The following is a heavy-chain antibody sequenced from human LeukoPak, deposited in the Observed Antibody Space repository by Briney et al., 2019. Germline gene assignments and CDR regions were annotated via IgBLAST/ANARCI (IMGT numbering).Heavy chain of an antibody. CDR3: AMALMVRELIDAFDI. Sequence: SETLSLTCTVSGGSISSYYWSWIRQPAGKGLEWIGRIYTSGSTSYNPSLKSRVTMSVDTSKNQFSLKLSSVTAADTAVYYCAMALMVRELIDAFDIWGQGTMVTVSS. CDR1: GGSISSYY. CDR2: IYTSGST. V-gene: IGHV4-4*07. D-gene: IGHD3-10*01. J-gene: IGHJ3*02.